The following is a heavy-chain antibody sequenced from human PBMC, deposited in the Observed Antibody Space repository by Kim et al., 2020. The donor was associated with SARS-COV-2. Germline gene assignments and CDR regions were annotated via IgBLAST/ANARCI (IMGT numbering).Heavy chain of an antibody. J-gene: IGHJ4*02. Sequence: SETLSLTCTVSGGSISSDSYYWGWIRQPPGKGLEWIGSVYRSGYTYYNPSLKSRVTISADTSKNQFSLKLTSVTAADTAVYYCARCATGQPWMSMYYFDYWGQGTLVSVSS. CDR1: GGSISSDSYY. D-gene: IGHD5-12*01. CDR2: VYRSGYT. CDR3: ARCATGQPWMSMYYFDY. V-gene: IGHV4-39*01.